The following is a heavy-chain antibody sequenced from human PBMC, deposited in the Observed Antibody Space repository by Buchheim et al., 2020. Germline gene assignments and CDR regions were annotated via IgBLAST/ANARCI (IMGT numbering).Heavy chain of an antibody. CDR2: IRSKTSSFAT. J-gene: IGHJ6*02. D-gene: IGHD2-15*01. Sequence: EVQLVESGGGLVQPGGSLKLSCAASGFTFSGFAMHWVRQASGKGLEWVGRIRSKTSSFATTYAASVKGRFTISRDDSKNTGYLQMNSLKTEDTAVYYCTRGYCSGSTCTSMDVWGQGTT. CDR1: GFTFSGFA. CDR3: TRGYCSGSTCTSMDV. V-gene: IGHV3-73*01.